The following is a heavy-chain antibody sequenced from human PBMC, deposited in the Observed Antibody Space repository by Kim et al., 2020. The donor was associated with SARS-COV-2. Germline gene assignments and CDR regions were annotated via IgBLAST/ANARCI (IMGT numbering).Heavy chain of an antibody. V-gene: IGHV4-31*03. CDR2: IYYSGST. CDR1: GGSISSGGYY. CDR3: ARDPSGYDSNWFDP. Sequence: SETLSLTCTVSGGSISSGGYYWSWNRQHPGKGLEWIGYIYYSGSTYYNPSLKSRVTISVDTSKNQFSLKLSSVTAADTTVYYCARDPSGYDSNWFDPWGQGTLVTVSS. D-gene: IGHD5-12*01. J-gene: IGHJ5*02.